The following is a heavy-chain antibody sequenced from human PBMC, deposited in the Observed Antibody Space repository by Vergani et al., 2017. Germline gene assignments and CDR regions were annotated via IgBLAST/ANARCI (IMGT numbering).Heavy chain of an antibody. CDR1: GGSFSGYY. D-gene: IGHD6-13*01. V-gene: IGHV4-34*01. J-gene: IGHJ4*02. CDR2: INHSGST. Sequence: QVQLQQWGAGLLKPSETLSLTCAVYGGSFSGYYWSWIRQPPGKGLEWIGEINHSGSTNYNPSLKSRVTISVDTSKNQFSLKLSSVTAADTAVYYCASELFRAAAGYRWFDYWGQGTLVTVSS. CDR3: ASELFRAAAGYRWFDY.